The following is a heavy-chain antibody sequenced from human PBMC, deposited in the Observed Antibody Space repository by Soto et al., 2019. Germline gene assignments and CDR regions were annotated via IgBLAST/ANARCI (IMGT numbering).Heavy chain of an antibody. CDR2: ISYDGSNK. D-gene: IGHD3-10*01. J-gene: IGHJ6*02. Sequence: GGSLRLSCAASGFTFSSYGMHWVRQAPGKGLEWVAVISYDGSNKYYADSVKGRFTISRDNSKNTLYLQMNSLRAEDTAVYYCAKDAVLLWFGEHLYGMDVWGQGTTVTVSS. V-gene: IGHV3-30*18. CDR3: AKDAVLLWFGEHLYGMDV. CDR1: GFTFSSYG.